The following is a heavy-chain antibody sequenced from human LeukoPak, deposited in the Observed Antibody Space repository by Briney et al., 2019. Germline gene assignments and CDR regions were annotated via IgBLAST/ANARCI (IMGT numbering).Heavy chain of an antibody. D-gene: IGHD2-15*01. CDR2: IWYDGSNK. Sequence: SGGSLRLSCAASGFTFSSYGLHWVRQAPGKGLEWVAVIWYDGSNKYYADSVKGRFTISRDNSKNTLYLQMNSLGAEDTAVYYCAREDIVVVVAPTGGYFDYWGQGTLVTVSS. J-gene: IGHJ4*02. CDR3: AREDIVVVVAPTGGYFDY. V-gene: IGHV3-33*01. CDR1: GFTFSSYG.